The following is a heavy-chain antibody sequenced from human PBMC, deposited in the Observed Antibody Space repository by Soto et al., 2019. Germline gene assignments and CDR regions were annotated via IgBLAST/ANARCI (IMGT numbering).Heavy chain of an antibody. V-gene: IGHV4-34*01. D-gene: IGHD4-17*01. CDR1: GGSFSGYY. Sequence: SETLSLTCAVYGGSFSGYYWSWIRQPPGKGLEWIGEINHSGSTNYNPSLKSRVTISVDTSKNQFSLKLSSVTAADTAVYYCARGRGYGDYFNWFDPWGQGTLVTVSS. J-gene: IGHJ5*02. CDR2: INHSGST. CDR3: ARGRGYGDYFNWFDP.